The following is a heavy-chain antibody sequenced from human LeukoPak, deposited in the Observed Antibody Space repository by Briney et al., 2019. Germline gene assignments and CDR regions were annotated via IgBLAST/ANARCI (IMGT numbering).Heavy chain of an antibody. V-gene: IGHV3-48*03. J-gene: IGHJ4*02. Sequence: GGSLRLSCAASGFTFSSYEMNWVRQAPGKGLEWVSYISSSGSTIYYADSVKGRFTISRDNAKNSLYLQMNSLRAEDTAVYYCARARYGGYSLGEGADYWGQGTLVTVSS. CDR2: ISSSGSTI. D-gene: IGHD5-12*01. CDR3: ARARYGGYSLGEGADY. CDR1: GFTFSSYE.